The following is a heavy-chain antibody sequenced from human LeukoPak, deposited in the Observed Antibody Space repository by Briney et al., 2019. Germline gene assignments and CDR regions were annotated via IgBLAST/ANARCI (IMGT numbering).Heavy chain of an antibody. D-gene: IGHD3-10*01. Sequence: GGSLRLSCAASGXTFSSYEVNWVRQAPGKGLEYVSAFSSDGSSTFYADSVKGRFTISRDNSKNMLYLQMSSLRADDTAVYYCVKTLKYYGSGRGLFDSWGQGILVTVSS. V-gene: IGHV3-64D*06. CDR1: GXTFSSYE. CDR2: FSSDGSST. J-gene: IGHJ4*02. CDR3: VKTLKYYGSGRGLFDS.